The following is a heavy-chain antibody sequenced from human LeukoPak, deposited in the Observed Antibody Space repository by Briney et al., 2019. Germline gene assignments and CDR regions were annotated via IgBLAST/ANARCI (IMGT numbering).Heavy chain of an antibody. CDR2: ISSSGTTI. CDR3: ARDGLGVADLDY. CDR1: GFMFSSYA. D-gene: IGHD2-15*01. J-gene: IGHJ4*02. Sequence: PGGSLRLSCVASGFMFSSYAMNWVRQAPGKGLEGPTYISSSGTTIYSADSVKGRFIISRDNAKNSLYLHMNSLRGEDTAAYYCARDGLGVADLDYWGQGTLVTVSS. V-gene: IGHV3-48*03.